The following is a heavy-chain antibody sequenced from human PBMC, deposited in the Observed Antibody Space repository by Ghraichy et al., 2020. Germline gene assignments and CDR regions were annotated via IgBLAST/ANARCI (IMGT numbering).Heavy chain of an antibody. D-gene: IGHD6-13*01. CDR3: AVLAAAAPRRWFDP. Sequence: SVKVSCKASGGTFSSYAISWVRQAPGQGLEWMGGIIPIFGTANYAQKFQGRVTITADKSTSTAYMELSSLRSEDTAVYYCAVLAAAAPRRWFDPWGQGTLVTVSS. J-gene: IGHJ5*02. V-gene: IGHV1-69*06. CDR2: IIPIFGTA. CDR1: GGTFSSYA.